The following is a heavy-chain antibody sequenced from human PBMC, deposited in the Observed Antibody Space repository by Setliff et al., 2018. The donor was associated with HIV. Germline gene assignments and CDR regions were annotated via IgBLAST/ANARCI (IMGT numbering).Heavy chain of an antibody. CDR2: IFLADSDT. CDR3: ARHRVDTSMLVVKSPGAFDL. D-gene: IGHD3-22*01. J-gene: IGHJ3*01. Sequence: GESLKISCRGFGYSFGDYWIGWVRQKPGKGLEWMGIIFLADSDTRVSPSFQGQVSISADRSTYAAFLQWTSLKASDTGMYFCARHRVDTSMLVVKSPGAFDLWGQGTLVTVSS. V-gene: IGHV5-51*01. CDR1: GYSFGDYW.